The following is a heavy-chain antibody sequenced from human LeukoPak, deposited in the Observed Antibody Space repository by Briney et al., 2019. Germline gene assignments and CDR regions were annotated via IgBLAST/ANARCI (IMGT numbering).Heavy chain of an antibody. CDR1: GFTFSSYA. D-gene: IGHD1-7*01. V-gene: IGHV4-39*01. Sequence: GSLRLSCAASGFTFSSYAMSWVRQAPGKGLVWIGTVSYRGSTYSNSSLKSRVTISVDTSKNQFSLKLSSVTAADTAVLYCARFGTDWNSSGGTHVDFFGTWGQGTMVTVSS. CDR3: ARFGTDWNSSGGTHVDFFGT. CDR2: VSYRGST. J-gene: IGHJ3*02.